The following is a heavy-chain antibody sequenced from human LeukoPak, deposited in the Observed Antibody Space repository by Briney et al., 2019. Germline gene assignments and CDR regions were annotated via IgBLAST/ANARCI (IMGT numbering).Heavy chain of an antibody. CDR3: AKGPMAWFDY. D-gene: IGHD3-10*01. CDR1: GFTVSSNS. J-gene: IGHJ4*02. Sequence: PGGSLRLSCTVSGFTVSSNSMSWVRQAPGKGLEWVSFIYTTGNTHNSDSVKGRFTISRDSSKNTLYLQMNSLRAEDTAVYYCAKGPMAWFDYWGQGTLVTVSS. CDR2: IYTTGNT. V-gene: IGHV3-53*01.